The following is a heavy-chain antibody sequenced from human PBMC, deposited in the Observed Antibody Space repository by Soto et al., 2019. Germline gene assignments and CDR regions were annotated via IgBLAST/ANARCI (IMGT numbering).Heavy chain of an antibody. CDR1: GGSISSYY. CDR3: ARAVGEVVLMVYAMFFDP. V-gene: IGHV4-59*01. CDR2: IYYSGST. Sequence: TSETLSLTCTVSGGSISSYYWSWIRQPPGKGLEWIGYIYYSGSTNYNPSLKSRVTISVDTSKNQFSLKLSSVTAADTAVYYCARAVGEVVLMVYAMFFDPWGQGTLVTVSS. J-gene: IGHJ5*02. D-gene: IGHD2-8*01.